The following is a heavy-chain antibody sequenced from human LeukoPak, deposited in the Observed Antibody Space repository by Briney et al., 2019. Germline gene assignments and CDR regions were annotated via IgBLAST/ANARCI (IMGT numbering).Heavy chain of an antibody. CDR1: GGSFSGYY. CDR3: ARHQQGYNFFGY. J-gene: IGHJ4*02. Sequence: SETLSLTCAVYGGSFSGYYWSWIRQPPGKGLEWIGEINHSGSTNYNPSLKSRVTISVDTSKNQFSLKLSSVTAADTAVYYCARHQQGYNFFGYWGQGTLVTVSS. CDR2: INHSGST. V-gene: IGHV4-34*01. D-gene: IGHD5-24*01.